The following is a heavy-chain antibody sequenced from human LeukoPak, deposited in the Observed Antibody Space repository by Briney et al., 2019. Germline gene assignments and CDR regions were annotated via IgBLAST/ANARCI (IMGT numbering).Heavy chain of an antibody. CDR1: GGSISSYY. CDR3: ARSTSYYYDSSGYSPGDFDY. Sequence: PSETLSLTCTVSGGSISSYYWSWIRQPPGKGLEWIGYIYYSGSTNYNPSLKSRVTISVDTSKNQFSLKLSSVTAADTAVYYCARSTSYYYDSSGYSPGDFDYWAQGTLVTVSS. V-gene: IGHV4-59*01. J-gene: IGHJ4*02. CDR2: IYYSGST. D-gene: IGHD3-22*01.